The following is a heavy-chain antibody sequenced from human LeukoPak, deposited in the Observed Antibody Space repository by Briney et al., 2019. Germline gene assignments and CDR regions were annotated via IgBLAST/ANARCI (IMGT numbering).Heavy chain of an antibody. V-gene: IGHV3-74*01. CDR1: GFTFSSYW. CDR3: ARAGIAVAGTKFPGY. Sequence: PGGSLRLSCAASGFTFSSYWMHWVRQGPEKGLVWVSHINGDGSNTRYADSVKGRFTIARDNTKNTLYLQMNSLRAEDTAVYYCARAGIAVAGTKFPGYWGQGTLVTVSS. D-gene: IGHD6-19*01. J-gene: IGHJ4*02. CDR2: INGDGSNT.